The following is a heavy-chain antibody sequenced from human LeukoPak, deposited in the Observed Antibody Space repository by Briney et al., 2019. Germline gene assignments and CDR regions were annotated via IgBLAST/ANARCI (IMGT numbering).Heavy chain of an antibody. CDR3: AREQTGYSSSWGAFDI. CDR1: GGSILSSSYY. Sequence: SETLSLTCTVSGGSILSSSYYWGWIRQPPGKGLEWIGSIYYSGSTHYNPSLKSRVTISVDTSKNQFSLKLSSVTAADTAVYYCAREQTGYSSSWGAFDIWGQGTMVTVSS. V-gene: IGHV4-39*07. CDR2: IYYSGST. D-gene: IGHD6-13*01. J-gene: IGHJ3*02.